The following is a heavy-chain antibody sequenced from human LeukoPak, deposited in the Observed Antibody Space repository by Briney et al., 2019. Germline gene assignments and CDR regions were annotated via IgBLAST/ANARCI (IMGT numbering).Heavy chain of an antibody. D-gene: IGHD1-7*01. V-gene: IGHV1-24*01. J-gene: IGHJ6*02. CDR3: CLLELRYYYYGMDV. Sequence: ASVKVSCKVSGYTLTELSMHWVRQAPGKGLEWMGGFDPEDGETIYAQKFQGRVTMTEDTSTDTAYKELSSLRSEDTAVYYCCLLELRYYYYGMDVWGQGTTVTVSS. CDR1: GYTLTELS. CDR2: FDPEDGET.